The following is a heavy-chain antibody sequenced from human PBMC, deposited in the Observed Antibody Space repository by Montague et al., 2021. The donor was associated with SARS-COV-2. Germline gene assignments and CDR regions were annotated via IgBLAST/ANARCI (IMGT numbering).Heavy chain of an antibody. Sequence: SETLSLTCAVYGGSFSGYYWSWIRQPPGKGLEWIWEINHSGSTNYNPSLKSRVTISVDTSKNQFSLKLSSVTAADTAVYYCARGRTVTTFYYYYYYGMDVWGQGTTVTVSS. D-gene: IGHD4-17*01. CDR1: GGSFSGYY. J-gene: IGHJ6*02. V-gene: IGHV4-34*01. CDR3: ARGRTVTTFYYYYYYGMDV. CDR2: INHSGST.